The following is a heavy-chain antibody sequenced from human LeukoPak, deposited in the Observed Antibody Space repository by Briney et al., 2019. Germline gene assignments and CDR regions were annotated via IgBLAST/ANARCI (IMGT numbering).Heavy chain of an antibody. CDR1: GYTFTGYY. D-gene: IGHD3-22*01. V-gene: IGHV1-2*02. J-gene: IGHJ4*02. CDR3: ARVLRYDDSSGYYAY. Sequence: ASVNVSCKASGYTFTGYYMHGVRQAPGQGVEWMGWINPNSGGANYAQTLQGRVTMTRDTAISIVYMELSGLRTDDTAVYYCARVLRYDDSSGYYAYWGQGTLVTVSS. CDR2: INPNSGGA.